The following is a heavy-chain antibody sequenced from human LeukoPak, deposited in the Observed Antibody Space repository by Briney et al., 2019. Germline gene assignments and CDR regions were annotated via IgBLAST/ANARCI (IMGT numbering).Heavy chain of an antibody. J-gene: IGHJ4*02. CDR1: GYTFTGYY. Sequence: GASVKVSCKASGYTFTGYYMHWVRQAPGQGLEWMGWINPNSGGTNYAQKFQGRVTMTRDTSISTAYTELSRLRSDDTAVYYCATSGYSSSWYGYFDYWGQGTLVTVSS. CDR2: INPNSGGT. V-gene: IGHV1-2*02. D-gene: IGHD6-13*01. CDR3: ATSGYSSSWYGYFDY.